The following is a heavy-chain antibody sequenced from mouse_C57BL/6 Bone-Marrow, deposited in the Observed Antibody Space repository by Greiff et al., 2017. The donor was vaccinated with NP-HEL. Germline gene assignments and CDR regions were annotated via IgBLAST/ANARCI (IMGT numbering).Heavy chain of an antibody. J-gene: IGHJ1*03. CDR3: ARPHSSGRPSYWYFDV. V-gene: IGHV4-1*01. D-gene: IGHD3-2*02. CDR1: GIDFSRYW. Sequence: EVKLMESGGGLVQPGGSLKLSCAASGIDFSRYWMSWVRRAPGKGLEWIGEINPDSSTINYAPSLKDKFIISRDNAKNTLYLQMSKVRSEDTALYYCARPHSSGRPSYWYFDVWGTGTTVTVSS. CDR2: INPDSSTI.